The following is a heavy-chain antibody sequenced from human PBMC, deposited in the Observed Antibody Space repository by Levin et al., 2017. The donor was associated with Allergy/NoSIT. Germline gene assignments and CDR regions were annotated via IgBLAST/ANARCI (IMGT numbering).Heavy chain of an antibody. V-gene: IGHV3-66*01. D-gene: IGHD3-10*01. CDR3: AKGVRGFDY. J-gene: IGHJ4*02. CDR1: GFTVSSNY. Sequence: GESLKISCAASGFTVSSNYMNWVRQAPGKGLEWVSAIYRGGNTFYADSVKGRFAISRDNSKNSIYLQMNSLRAEDTAVYYCAKGVRGFDYWGQGTLVTVSS. CDR2: IYRGGNT.